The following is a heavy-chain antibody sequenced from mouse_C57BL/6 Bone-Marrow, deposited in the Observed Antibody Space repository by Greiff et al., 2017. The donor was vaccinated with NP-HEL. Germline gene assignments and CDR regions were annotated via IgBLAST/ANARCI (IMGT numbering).Heavy chain of an antibody. CDR1: GFTFSSYA. CDR2: IRDGGSYT. Sequence: EVKLMESGGGLVKPGGSLKLSCAASGFTFSSYAMSWVRQTPEKRLEWVATIRDGGSYTYYPDNVKGRFTISRDNAKNNLYLQMSHLKSEDTAMYYCAMDYYGSKGFAYWGQGTLVTVSA. CDR3: AMDYYGSKGFAY. J-gene: IGHJ3*01. D-gene: IGHD1-1*01. V-gene: IGHV5-4*03.